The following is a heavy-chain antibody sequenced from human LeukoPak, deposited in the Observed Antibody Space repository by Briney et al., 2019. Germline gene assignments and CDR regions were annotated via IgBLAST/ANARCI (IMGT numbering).Heavy chain of an antibody. D-gene: IGHD2-2*01. CDR1: GGSISSYY. CDR3: ASTRCSSTSCYFDY. V-gene: IGHV4-59*01. Sequence: KASEILSLTCTVSGGSISSYYWSWIRQPPGKGLEWIGYIYYSGSTNYNPSLKSRVTISVDTSKNQFSLKLSSVTAADTAVYYCASTRCSSTSCYFDYWGQGTLVTVSS. J-gene: IGHJ4*02. CDR2: IYYSGST.